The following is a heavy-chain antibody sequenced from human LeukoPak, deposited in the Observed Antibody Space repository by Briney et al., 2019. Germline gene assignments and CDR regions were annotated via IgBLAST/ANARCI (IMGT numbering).Heavy chain of an antibody. CDR3: AREGYYGSGSPPSLYFDY. Sequence: GGSLRLSRAAPGVTFSNYAMHWVRQAPGKGLEWVAVTSSDLNVKLYADSVKGRFTISRDNSRSTLYLQMNSLRPEDTAIYYCAREGYYGSGSPPSLYFDYWGQGTLVTVSS. D-gene: IGHD3-10*01. CDR2: TSSDLNVK. V-gene: IGHV3-30*03. J-gene: IGHJ4*02. CDR1: GVTFSNYA.